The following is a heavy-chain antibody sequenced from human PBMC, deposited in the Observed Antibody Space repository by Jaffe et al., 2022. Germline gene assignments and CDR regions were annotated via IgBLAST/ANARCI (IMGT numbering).Heavy chain of an antibody. Sequence: EVQLVESGGGLVQPGRSLRLSCTASGFTFGDYAMSWVRQAPGKGLEWVGFIRSKAYGGTTEYAASVKGRFTISRDDSKSIAYLQMNSLKTEDTAVYYCTSDYGGKYYYYYYMDVWGKGTTVTVSS. D-gene: IGHD4-17*01. J-gene: IGHJ6*03. CDR2: IRSKAYGGTT. V-gene: IGHV3-49*04. CDR1: GFTFGDYA. CDR3: TSDYGGKYYYYYYMDV.